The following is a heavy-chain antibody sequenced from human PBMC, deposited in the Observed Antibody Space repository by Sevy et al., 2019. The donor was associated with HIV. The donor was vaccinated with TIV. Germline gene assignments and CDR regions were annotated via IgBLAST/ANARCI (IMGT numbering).Heavy chain of an antibody. Sequence: GGSLRLSCAASGFSFSSYGMHWVRQAPGKGLEWLAVIWFDGSNEYYADSVKGRFTISRDIAKNTLYLQMNSLRAEDTVEYYCAGDLEVYGYGEYGPAFNPDYWGRGTLVTVSS. V-gene: IGHV3-33*01. D-gene: IGHD4-17*01. J-gene: IGHJ4*02. CDR2: IWFDGSNE. CDR1: GFSFSSYG. CDR3: AGDLEVYGYGEYGPAFNPDY.